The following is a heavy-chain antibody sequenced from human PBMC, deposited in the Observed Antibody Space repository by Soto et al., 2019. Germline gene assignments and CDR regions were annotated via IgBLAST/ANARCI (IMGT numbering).Heavy chain of an antibody. V-gene: IGHV4-39*01. CDR2: IYYSGST. J-gene: IGHJ5*02. CDR3: ARQQHLVRTWFDP. Sequence: QQQLQESGPGLVMPSETLSLTCTVSGGSISGSDNYWGWIRQPPGKGLEWIGSIYYSGSTYYNPSLKSRVTISVDTSKNQCSLRVRSVTAADTAVYYCARQQHLVRTWFDPWGQGTLVTGSS. D-gene: IGHD6-6*01. CDR1: GGSISGSDNY.